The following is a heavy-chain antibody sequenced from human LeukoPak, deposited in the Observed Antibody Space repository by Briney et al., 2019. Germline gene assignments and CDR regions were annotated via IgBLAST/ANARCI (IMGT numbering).Heavy chain of an antibody. Sequence: ASVKVSCKASGYKFTDDYMHWVRQAPGQGPEFMGWINPDSGFTNYAQRFKGRVTMTRDTSISTAYLEVRSLTSDDTAVYYCAPTAEAYTSWWKVWGQGTLVTVSS. CDR3: APTAEAYTSWWKV. J-gene: IGHJ4*02. V-gene: IGHV1-2*02. CDR1: GYKFTDDY. CDR2: INPDSGFT. D-gene: IGHD3-16*01.